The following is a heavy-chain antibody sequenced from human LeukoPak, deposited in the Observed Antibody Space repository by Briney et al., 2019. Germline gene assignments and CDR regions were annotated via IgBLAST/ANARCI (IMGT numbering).Heavy chain of an antibody. CDR3: ARSNYYGSQSEY. J-gene: IGHJ4*02. V-gene: IGHV1-2*02. CDR2: VNPNSGDT. Sequence: ASVKVSCEASGYTFSAFHIHWVRLAPGQGPEWMGWVNPNSGDTNYAQRFRGRVTMTRDTSINTAYMELSSLRSDDMAVYYCARSNYYGSQSEYWGQGTLVAVSS. D-gene: IGHD3-10*01. CDR1: GYTFSAFH.